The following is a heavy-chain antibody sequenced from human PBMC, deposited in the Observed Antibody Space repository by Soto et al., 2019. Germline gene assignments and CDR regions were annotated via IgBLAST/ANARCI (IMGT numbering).Heavy chain of an antibody. CDR3: AREGSFCTNGVCYRGALDY. CDR2: ISAYNGNT. D-gene: IGHD2-8*01. Sequence: QVQLVQSGAEVKKPGASVKVSCKASGYTFTSYGMSWVRQAPGQGLEWMGWISAYNGNTNYAQKLQGRVTMTTDTSTSTAYMELRSLRSDDTAVYYYAREGSFCTNGVCYRGALDYWGQGTLVTVSS. J-gene: IGHJ4*02. V-gene: IGHV1-18*04. CDR1: GYTFTSYG.